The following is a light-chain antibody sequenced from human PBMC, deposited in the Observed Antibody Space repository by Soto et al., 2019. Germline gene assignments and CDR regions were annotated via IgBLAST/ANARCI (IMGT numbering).Light chain of an antibody. CDR3: QKYNSAPRT. CDR2: AAS. J-gene: IGKJ4*01. Sequence: DIQLTQSPSSLSASVGDRVTITCRASQDISNYLAWYQQKPGKVPKLLIYAASTLQSGVPSRFSSSGSGTDFTLTISSLQPEDVATYHSQKYNSAPRTFGGGTKVEIK. V-gene: IGKV1-27*01. CDR1: QDISNY.